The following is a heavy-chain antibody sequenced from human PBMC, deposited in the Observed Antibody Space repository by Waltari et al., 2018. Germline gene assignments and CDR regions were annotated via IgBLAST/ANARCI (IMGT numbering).Heavy chain of an antibody. CDR1: GGSFSGYY. D-gene: IGHD6-13*01. CDR2: INHSGST. J-gene: IGHJ4*02. CDR3: ARDQSSTITH. V-gene: IGHV4-34*01. Sequence: QVQLQQWGAGLLKPSATLSLTCAVYGGSFSGYYWSWIRQPPGKGLEWIGEINHSGSTNYNPSLKSRVTTSVDTSKNQFSLKLSSVTAADTAVYYCARDQSSTITHWGQGTLVTVSS.